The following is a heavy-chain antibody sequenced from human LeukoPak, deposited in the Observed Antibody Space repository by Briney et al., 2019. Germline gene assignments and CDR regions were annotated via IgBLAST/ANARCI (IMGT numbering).Heavy chain of an antibody. CDR2: ITGSGGST. CDR3: AKLGGYSSTSSDH. V-gene: IGHV3-23*01. Sequence: PGGSLSLSCAVSGFTFSSYVMSWVRQAPGKGLEWVSTITGSGGSTYYADSVKGRFTITRDNSKNTLYLQMKSLRAEDTAIYYCAKLGGYSSTSSDHWGQGSLVTVSS. J-gene: IGHJ4*02. D-gene: IGHD6-19*01. CDR1: GFTFSSYV.